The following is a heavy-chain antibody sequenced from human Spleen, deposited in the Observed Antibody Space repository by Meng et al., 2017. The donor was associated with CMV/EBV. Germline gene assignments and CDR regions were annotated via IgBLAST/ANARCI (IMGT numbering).Heavy chain of an antibody. Sequence: GESLKISCAASGFIFSTYAVTWVRQAPGKGLEWVSGISSDGVNTYYADSVKGRFTISRDNSKNTLSLQMNSLRAEDTAVYYCAKANSVVPAAIIDYWGQGTLVTVSS. CDR3: AKANSVVPAAIIDY. D-gene: IGHD2-2*02. CDR1: GFIFSTYA. CDR2: ISSDGVNT. V-gene: IGHV3-23*01. J-gene: IGHJ4*02.